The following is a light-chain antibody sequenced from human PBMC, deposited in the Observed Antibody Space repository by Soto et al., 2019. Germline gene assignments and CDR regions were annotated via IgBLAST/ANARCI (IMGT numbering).Light chain of an antibody. CDR1: QTISIW. Sequence: DIQMTQSPSTLSASVGDRVTITCRARQTISIWLAWYQQKPGKAPKLLIYDASILESGVPSRFSGSGSGTEFTLTISSLQPDDFAVYYCQQYSNWPPRTFGQGTKVDIK. J-gene: IGKJ1*01. CDR2: DAS. CDR3: QQYSNWPPRT. V-gene: IGKV1-5*01.